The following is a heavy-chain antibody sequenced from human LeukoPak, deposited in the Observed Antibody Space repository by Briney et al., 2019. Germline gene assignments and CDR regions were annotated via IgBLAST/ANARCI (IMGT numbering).Heavy chain of an antibody. Sequence: GASVKVSCKASGYTFTSYAISWVRQAPGQGLEWMGGIIPIFGTANYAQKFQGRVTITADESTSTAYMELSSLRSEDTAVYYCASMYYYDSSGYYDRDYWGQGTLVTVSS. J-gene: IGHJ4*02. CDR1: GYTFTSYA. CDR2: IIPIFGTA. V-gene: IGHV1-69*13. CDR3: ASMYYYDSSGYYDRDY. D-gene: IGHD3-22*01.